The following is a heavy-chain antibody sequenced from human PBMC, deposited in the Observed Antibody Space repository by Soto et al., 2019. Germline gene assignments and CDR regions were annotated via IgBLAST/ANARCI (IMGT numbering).Heavy chain of an antibody. V-gene: IGHV3-30*18. CDR1: GFTFSSYG. CDR2: ISYDGSNK. J-gene: IGHJ5*02. CDR3: AKDRRYCRGGSCYVWFDP. D-gene: IGHD2-15*01. Sequence: QVQLVESGGGVVQPGRSLRLSCAASGFTFSSYGMHWVRQAPGKGLEWVAVISYDGSNKYYADSVKGRFTISRDNSKNTLYLQMNSLRAEDTAVYYCAKDRRYCRGGSCYVWFDPWGQGTLVTVSS.